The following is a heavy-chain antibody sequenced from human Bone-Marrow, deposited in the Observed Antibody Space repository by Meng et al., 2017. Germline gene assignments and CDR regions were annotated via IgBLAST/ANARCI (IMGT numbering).Heavy chain of an antibody. CDR1: GYTFTNYW. J-gene: IGHJ5*01. CDR2: VHPGDSNT. Sequence: ESLKISCEGSGYTFTNYWIDWVRRTPGKGLEWIGIVHPGDSNTKYNPSFQGQVTVSVDKSISTAYLQWSSLKASDSGIYYCAIHLDGGSSWAGGFDSWGQGTPVTVSS. V-gene: IGHV5-51*01. D-gene: IGHD6-13*01. CDR3: AIHLDGGSSWAGGFDS.